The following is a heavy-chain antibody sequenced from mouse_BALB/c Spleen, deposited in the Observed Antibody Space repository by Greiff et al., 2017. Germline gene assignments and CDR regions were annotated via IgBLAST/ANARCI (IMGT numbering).Heavy chain of an antibody. J-gene: IGHJ4*01. D-gene: IGHD2-14*01. CDR2: IYPGSGST. CDR3: TRSNYRYGMDY. Sequence: LQQPGSELVRPGASVKLSCKASGYTFTSYWMHWVKQRHGQGLEWIGNIYPGSGSTNYDEKFKSKGTLTVDTSSSTAYMHLSSLTSEDSAVYYGTRSNYRYGMDYWGQGTSVTVSS. CDR1: GYTFTSYW. V-gene: IGHV1S22*01.